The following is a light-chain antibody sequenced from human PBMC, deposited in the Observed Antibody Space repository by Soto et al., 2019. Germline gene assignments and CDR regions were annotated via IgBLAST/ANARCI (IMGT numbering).Light chain of an antibody. CDR3: QAWDSSTPNYV. V-gene: IGLV3-1*01. CDR1: KLGDKY. J-gene: IGLJ1*01. Sequence: SYELTQPPSVSVSPGQTASITCSGDKLGDKYACWYQQKPGQSPVLVIYQDSKRPSGIPERFSGSNSGNTATLTIGGTQAMDEADYYCQAWDSSTPNYVFGTGTKVTVL. CDR2: QDS.